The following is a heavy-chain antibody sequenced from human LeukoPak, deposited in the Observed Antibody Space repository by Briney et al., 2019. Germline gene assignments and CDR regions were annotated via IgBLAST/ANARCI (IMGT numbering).Heavy chain of an antibody. CDR1: GYTFTSYG. V-gene: IGHV1-18*01. CDR2: ISAYNGNT. J-gene: IGHJ5*02. CDR3: ARAPEEMVAASFDP. Sequence: ASVKVSCKASGYTFTSYGISWVRQAPGQGLEWMGWISAYNGNTNYAQKLQGRVTITTDTSTSTAYMELRSLRSDDTAVYYCARAPEEMVAASFDPWGQGTLVTVSS. D-gene: IGHD2-15*01.